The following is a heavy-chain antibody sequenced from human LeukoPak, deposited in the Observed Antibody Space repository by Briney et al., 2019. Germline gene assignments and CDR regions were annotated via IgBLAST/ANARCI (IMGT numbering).Heavy chain of an antibody. CDR2: IYYSGST. CDR1: GGSVSSGSYY. V-gene: IGHV4-61*01. D-gene: IGHD2-15*01. CDR3: ARDVPFYCSGGSCYGNYFDY. Sequence: PSETLSLTCTVSGGSVSSGSYYWSWIRQPPGKGLEWIGYIYYSGSTNYNPSLKRRVTISVDTSKNQFSLKLSSVTAADTAVYYCARDVPFYCSGGSCYGNYFDYWGQGTLVTVSS. J-gene: IGHJ4*02.